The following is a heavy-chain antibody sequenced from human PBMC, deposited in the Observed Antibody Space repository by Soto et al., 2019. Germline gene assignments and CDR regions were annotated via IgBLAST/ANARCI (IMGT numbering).Heavy chain of an antibody. D-gene: IGHD3-10*01. CDR3: ARGRGTMVRGVIITDWFDP. Sequence: QVQLVQSGAEVKKPGASVKVSCKASGYTFTGYYMHWVRQAPGQGLEWMGWINPNSVGTNYAQNFQGGVTMTRDTSIITAYMELSRLRSDVTAVYYCARGRGTMVRGVIITDWFDPWCQGTLVTVSS. V-gene: IGHV1-2*02. J-gene: IGHJ5*02. CDR2: INPNSVGT. CDR1: GYTFTGYY.